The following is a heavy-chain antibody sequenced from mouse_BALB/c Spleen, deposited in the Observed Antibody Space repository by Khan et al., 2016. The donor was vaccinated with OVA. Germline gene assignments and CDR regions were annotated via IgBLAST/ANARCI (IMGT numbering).Heavy chain of an antibody. CDR3: ARSVTITTVVATDFDY. CDR2: ISYSGRT. CDR1: GYSITSDYA. V-gene: IGHV3-2*02. Sequence: VRLKESGPGLVKPSQSLSLTCTVTGYSITSDYAWNWIRQFPGNKLEWMGYISYSGRTSYNPSLKSRISITRDTSKNQFFLQLNSVTTEDTATYYCARSVTITTVVATDFDYWGQGTTLTVSS. J-gene: IGHJ2*01. D-gene: IGHD1-1*01.